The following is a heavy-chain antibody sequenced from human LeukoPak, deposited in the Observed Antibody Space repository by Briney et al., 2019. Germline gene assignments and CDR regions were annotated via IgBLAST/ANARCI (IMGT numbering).Heavy chain of an antibody. J-gene: IGHJ4*02. CDR3: AVAPGDY. CDR2: INPNSDYT. D-gene: IGHD2-21*01. CDR1: AYSFTGYY. V-gene: IGHV1-2*02. Sequence: ASVRVSCKASAYSFTGYYIHWVRQAPGQGLEWMGWINPNSDYTSYAQKFQGRITLTRDTFISTVYMELSPLTSDDTAVYYCAVAPGDYWGQGTLVSVSA.